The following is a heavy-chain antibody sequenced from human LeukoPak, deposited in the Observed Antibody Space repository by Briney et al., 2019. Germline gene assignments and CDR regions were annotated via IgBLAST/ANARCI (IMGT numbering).Heavy chain of an antibody. CDR1: GFTFSSYG. CDR2: ISYDGSNK. D-gene: IGHD2-2*01. V-gene: IGHV3-30*03. CDR3: AREISSTPRSSSISDY. J-gene: IGHJ4*02. Sequence: GGSLRLSCAASGFTFSSYGMHWVRQAPGKGLEWVAVISYDGSNKYYADSVKGRFTISRDNSKNTLYLQMNSLRAEDTAVYYCAREISSTPRSSSISDYWGQGTLVTVSS.